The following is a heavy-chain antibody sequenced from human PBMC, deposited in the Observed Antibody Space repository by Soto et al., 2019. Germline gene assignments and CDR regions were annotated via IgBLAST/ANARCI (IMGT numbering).Heavy chain of an antibody. CDR1: GFTFSSYG. D-gene: IGHD6-13*01. CDR2: IWYDGSNK. CDR3: ARGIAAAASVFDY. Sequence: QVQLVESGGGVVQPGRSLRLSCAASGFTFSSYGMHWVRQAPGKGLEWVAVIWYDGSNKYYADSVKGRFTISRDNSKNTLYLQMNSLRAEDTAVYYCARGIAAAASVFDYWGQGTLVTVSS. J-gene: IGHJ4*02. V-gene: IGHV3-33*01.